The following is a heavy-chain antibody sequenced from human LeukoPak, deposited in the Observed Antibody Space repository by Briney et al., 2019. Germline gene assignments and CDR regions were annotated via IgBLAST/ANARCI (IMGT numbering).Heavy chain of an antibody. CDR3: ARGDRSVFSPLGY. D-gene: IGHD3-22*01. CDR2: IEGDGSTT. Sequence: QPGGSLRLSCAASGFTFVTVSMHWVRQGPGKGPVWVSHIEGDGSTTTYADSVKGRFTISRDNAKNTLYLQMNSLRAEDTAVYYCARGDRSVFSPLGYWGQGTRVTVSS. J-gene: IGHJ4*02. CDR1: GFTFVTVS. V-gene: IGHV3-74*01.